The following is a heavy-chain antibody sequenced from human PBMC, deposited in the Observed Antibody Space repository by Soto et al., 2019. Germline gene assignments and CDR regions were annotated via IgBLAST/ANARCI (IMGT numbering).Heavy chain of an antibody. CDR3: AKEVHCGGGSCSWSEGFDY. CDR2: ISYEGSHT. J-gene: IGHJ4*02. Sequence: QVQLVESGGGVVQPGRSLRLSCAASGFIFSSYGMHWVRQAPGKGLEWVAVISYEGSHTYYADSVKARFTITRDNSKNTLYLQMNSLRPEDTAVYYCAKEVHCGGGSCSWSEGFDYWGQGTLLTVS. D-gene: IGHD2-15*01. V-gene: IGHV3-30*18. CDR1: GFIFSSYG.